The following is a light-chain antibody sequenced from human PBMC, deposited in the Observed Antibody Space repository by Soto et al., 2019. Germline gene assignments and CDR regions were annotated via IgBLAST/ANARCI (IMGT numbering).Light chain of an antibody. CDR1: QSISSR. V-gene: IGKV1-5*03. J-gene: IGKJ1*01. CDR3: QQYDSYPWT. CDR2: KAS. Sequence: DIQMTQSPSTLSASVGDRVTITCRASQSISSRLAWYQQKPGKAPKLLIYKASSLESGVPSRFSGSVSGTEFTLTISSLQPDDFATYYCQQYDSYPWTFGQGTKVDIK.